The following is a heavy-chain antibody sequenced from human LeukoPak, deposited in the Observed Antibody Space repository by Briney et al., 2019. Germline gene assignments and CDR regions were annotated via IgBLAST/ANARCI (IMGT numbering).Heavy chain of an antibody. CDR2: IIPILGIA. CDR1: GGTFSSYA. CDR3: ARRYYDILTQAYYYYGMDV. V-gene: IGHV1-69*04. D-gene: IGHD3-9*01. J-gene: IGHJ6*02. Sequence: ASVKVSCKASGGTFSSYAISWVRQAPGQGLEWMGRIIPILGIANYAQKFQGRVTITADKSTSTAYMELSSLRSEDTAVYYCARRYYDILTQAYYYYGMDVWGQGTTVTVSS.